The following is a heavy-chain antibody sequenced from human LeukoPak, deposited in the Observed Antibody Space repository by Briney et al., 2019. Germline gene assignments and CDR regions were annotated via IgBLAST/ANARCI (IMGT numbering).Heavy chain of an antibody. CDR2: IYYTGST. V-gene: IGHV4-59*12. J-gene: IGHJ3*02. CDR1: GGSINTYY. Sequence: SETLSLTCNLTGGSINTYYWTWIRHPPGKELEWMGYIYYTGSTKYNPSLQSRVTMSADTSKNQVSLKLSSVTAADTAVYYCVREGWQWLVHAFDIWGQGTMVTGSS. D-gene: IGHD6-19*01. CDR3: VREGWQWLVHAFDI.